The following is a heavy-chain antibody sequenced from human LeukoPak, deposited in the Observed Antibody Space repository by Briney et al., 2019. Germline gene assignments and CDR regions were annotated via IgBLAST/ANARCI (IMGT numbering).Heavy chain of an antibody. CDR2: IRHDESKT. CDR1: GLIFSSYG. Sequence: GGSLRLSCAASGLIFSSYGMHWVRQAPGEGLEWVAYIRHDESKTFYADSVKGRSTISRDNSKNTLYLQMSGLRAEDTALYYCAKDRPNYYHISGSYYKRNGDYWGRGTLVTVSS. CDR3: AKDRPNYYHISGSYYKRNGDY. D-gene: IGHD3-22*01. V-gene: IGHV3-30*02. J-gene: IGHJ4*02.